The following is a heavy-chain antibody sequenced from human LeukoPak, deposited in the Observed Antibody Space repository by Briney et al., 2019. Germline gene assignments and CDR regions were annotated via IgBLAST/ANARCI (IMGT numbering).Heavy chain of an antibody. V-gene: IGHV3-11*01. D-gene: IGHD2-2*01. CDR3: ATAQGSTTGPSSSI. CDR1: GFTFSDYY. J-gene: IGHJ3*02. CDR2: ISSSGSTI. Sequence: PGGSLRLSCAASGFTFSDYYMSWLRQAPGKGLKWVSYISSSGSTIYYADSVKGRFTISRDNAKNSLYLQMNSLRAEDTAVYYCATAQGSTTGPSSSIWGQGTMVTVSS.